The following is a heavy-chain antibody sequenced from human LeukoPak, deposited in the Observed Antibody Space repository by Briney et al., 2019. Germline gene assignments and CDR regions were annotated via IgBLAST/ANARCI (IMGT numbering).Heavy chain of an antibody. D-gene: IGHD3-22*01. V-gene: IGHV4-59*08. CDR2: IYYSGST. Sequence: SETLSLTCTVSGGSISSYYWSWIRQPPGKGLEWIGYIYYSGSTNYNPSLKSRVTISVDTSKNQFSLKLSSVTAADTAVYYCARGGMDDSSGYYFDYWGQGTLVTVSS. J-gene: IGHJ4*02. CDR1: GGSISSYY. CDR3: ARGGMDDSSGYYFDY.